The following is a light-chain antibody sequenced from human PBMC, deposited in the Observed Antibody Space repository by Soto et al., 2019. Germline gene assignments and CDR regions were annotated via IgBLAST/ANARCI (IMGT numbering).Light chain of an antibody. Sequence: QSVLTQPPSASGSPGQSVTISCTGTSSDVGGYNYVSWYQQHPGKAPKLMIYEVNKRPSGVPDRFSGSKSGNTASLTISGLQAEDEADYYCCSYAGGYTYVFGSGTKVTVL. CDR1: SSDVGGYNY. J-gene: IGLJ1*01. CDR2: EVN. CDR3: CSYAGGYTYV. V-gene: IGLV2-8*01.